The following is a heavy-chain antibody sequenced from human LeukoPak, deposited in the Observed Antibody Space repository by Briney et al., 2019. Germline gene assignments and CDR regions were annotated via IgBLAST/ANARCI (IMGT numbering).Heavy chain of an antibody. CDR3: ARSHYYDSSGYYYI. CDR1: GGSISSSSYY. V-gene: IGHV4-39*01. CDR2: IYYSGST. Sequence: SETLSLTCTVSGGSISSSSYYWGWIRQPPGKGLEWIGCIYYSGSTYYNPSLKSRVTISVDTSKNQFSLKLSSVTAADTAVYYCARSHYYDSSGYYYIWGQGTLVTVSS. J-gene: IGHJ4*02. D-gene: IGHD3-22*01.